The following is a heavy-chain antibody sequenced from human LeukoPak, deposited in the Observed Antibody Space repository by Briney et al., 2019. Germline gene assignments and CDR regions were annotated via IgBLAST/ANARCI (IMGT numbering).Heavy chain of an antibody. V-gene: IGHV3-21*04. Sequence: GGSLRLSCAASGFTFSSYSMNWVRQAPGKGLEWVSSISSSSSYIYYADSVKGRFTISRDNAKNSLYLQMNSLRAEDTAVYYCARFRVPAALSEAFDIWGQGTMVTVSS. CDR3: ARFRVPAALSEAFDI. CDR1: GFTFSSYS. D-gene: IGHD2-2*01. J-gene: IGHJ3*02. CDR2: ISSSSSYI.